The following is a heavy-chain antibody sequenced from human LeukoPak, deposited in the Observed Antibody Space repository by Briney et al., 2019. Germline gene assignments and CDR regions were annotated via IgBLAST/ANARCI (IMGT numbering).Heavy chain of an antibody. CDR1: GFTFSDYW. V-gene: IGHV3-74*01. D-gene: IGHD2-15*01. CDR2: INSDGSST. CDR3: ARDPGYCSGGSCYSLGY. Sequence: PGGSLRLSCAASGFTFSDYWMHWVRQAPGKGLVWVSRINSDGSSTSYADSVKGRFTISRDNAKNTLYLQMNSLRAEDTAVYYCARDPGYCSGGSCYSLGYWGQGTLVTVSS. J-gene: IGHJ4*02.